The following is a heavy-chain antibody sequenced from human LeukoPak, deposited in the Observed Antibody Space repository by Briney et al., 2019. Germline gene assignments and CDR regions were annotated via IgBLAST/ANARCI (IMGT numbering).Heavy chain of an antibody. CDR1: GFTFSSYG. CDR2: ISGSGGST. V-gene: IGHV3-23*01. Sequence: GSLRLSCAASGFTFSSYGMSWVRQAPGKGLEWVSAISGSGGSTYYADSVKGRFTISRDNSKNTLYLQMNSLRAEDTAVYYCASNILRGWSSDNAGSDYWGQGTLVTVSS. J-gene: IGHJ4*02. CDR3: ASNILRGWSSDNAGSDY. D-gene: IGHD3-22*01.